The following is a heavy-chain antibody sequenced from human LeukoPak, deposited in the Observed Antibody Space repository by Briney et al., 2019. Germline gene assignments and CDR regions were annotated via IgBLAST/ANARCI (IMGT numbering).Heavy chain of an antibody. Sequence: GGSLRLSCAASAFTFSSYGMSWVRQAPGKGLEWVSAISGSGGSTYYADSVKGRFTISRDNSKNTLYLQMNSLRAEDTAVYYCAKGGGDCSRCYYYYYMDVWGKGTTVTISS. D-gene: IGHD2-21*02. CDR1: AFTFSSYG. J-gene: IGHJ6*03. CDR3: AKGGGDCSRCYYYYYMDV. CDR2: ISGSGGST. V-gene: IGHV3-23*01.